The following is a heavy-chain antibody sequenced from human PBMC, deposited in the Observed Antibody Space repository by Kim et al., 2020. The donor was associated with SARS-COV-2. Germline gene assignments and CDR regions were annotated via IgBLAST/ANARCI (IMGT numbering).Heavy chain of an antibody. V-gene: IGHV3-23*01. J-gene: IGHJ3*02. CDR2: ISGSGGST. CDR1: GFTFSSYA. CDR3: AKDWLGYCSSTSCDWRDDAFDI. D-gene: IGHD2-2*01. Sequence: GGSLRLSCAASGFTFSSYAMSWVRQAPGKGLEWVSAISGSGGSTYYADSVKGRFTISIDNSMNTLYLQMNSLRAKDTGVYYCAKDWLGYCSSTSCDWRDDAFDILGQGTMVAVSS.